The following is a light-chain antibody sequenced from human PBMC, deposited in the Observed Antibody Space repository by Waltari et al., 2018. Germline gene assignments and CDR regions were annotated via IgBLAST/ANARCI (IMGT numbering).Light chain of an antibody. J-gene: IGKJ4*01. CDR1: QSVSINF. CDR2: GAS. CDR3: QYFGGAPLT. V-gene: IGKV3-20*01. Sequence: EIVLTQSPGTLSVSPVERVALSCRASQSVSINFLAWYQQKPGQAPRLLVHGASRRASGIPVRFSAGGSGTDFTLTISRLEPEDSGVYFCQYFGGAPLTFGGGAKVEIK.